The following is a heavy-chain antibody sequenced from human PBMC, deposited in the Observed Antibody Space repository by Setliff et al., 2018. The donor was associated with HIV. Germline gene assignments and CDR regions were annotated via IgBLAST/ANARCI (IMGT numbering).Heavy chain of an antibody. CDR1: GYTFTSYA. Sequence: ASVKVSCKASGYTFTSYAMHWVRQAPGQRLEWMGWINAGNGNTKYSQKFQGRVTITRDTSASTAYMELSSLRSEDTAFYYCTLGYCSVGSCYYYMDVWGKGTTVTVSS. J-gene: IGHJ6*03. D-gene: IGHD2-15*01. V-gene: IGHV1-3*01. CDR2: INAGNGNT. CDR3: TLGYCSVGSCYYYMDV.